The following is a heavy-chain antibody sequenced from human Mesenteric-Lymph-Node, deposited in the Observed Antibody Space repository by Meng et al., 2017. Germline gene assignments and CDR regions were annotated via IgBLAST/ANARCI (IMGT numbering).Heavy chain of an antibody. CDR1: GFTFSNYA. Sequence: GESLKISCAASGFTFSNYAMTWVRQAPGKGLEWVSTVYAYAGGGTTYYADSVKGRFTISRDNAKNSLFLQMNSLRADDTAVYYCARDANSVITGTSHLHDYWGQGTLVTVSS. J-gene: IGHJ4*02. CDR2: VYAYAGGGTT. D-gene: IGHD1-7*01. V-gene: IGHV3-23*01. CDR3: ARDANSVITGTSHLHDY.